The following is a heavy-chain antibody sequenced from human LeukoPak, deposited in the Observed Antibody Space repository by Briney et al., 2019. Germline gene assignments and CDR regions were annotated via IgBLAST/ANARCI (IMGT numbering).Heavy chain of an antibody. V-gene: IGHV1-3*01. D-gene: IGHD3-10*01. J-gene: IGHJ4*02. Sequence: ASVKVSCKASGYTFNSYAMHWVRQAPGQRLEWMGWINAGNGNTKYSQKLQGRVTMTTDTSTSTAYMELRSLRSDDTAVYYCARDVSGSGLLTWGQGTLVTVSS. CDR2: INAGNGNT. CDR1: GYTFNSYA. CDR3: ARDVSGSGLLT.